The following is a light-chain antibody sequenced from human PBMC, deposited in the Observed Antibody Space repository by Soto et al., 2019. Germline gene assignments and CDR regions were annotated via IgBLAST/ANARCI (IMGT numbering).Light chain of an antibody. Sequence: EIVMLQSPATLSVSPGERATLSCRASQSISSNLAWYQQRPGQAPRLRIYGASTRATGIPARFSGSGSGTEFTLTISSLQSEDFAVYYCQQYNNLPPLFTFGPGTKVDIK. V-gene: IGKV3-15*01. CDR1: QSISSN. J-gene: IGKJ3*01. CDR2: GAS. CDR3: QQYNNLPPLFT.